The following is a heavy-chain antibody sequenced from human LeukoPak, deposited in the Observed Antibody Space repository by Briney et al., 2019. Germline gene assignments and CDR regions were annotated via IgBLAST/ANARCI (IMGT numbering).Heavy chain of an antibody. CDR3: ARDPTNYYSSGLDS. J-gene: IGHJ3*01. CDR1: GFTLSNSY. Sequence: GGSLRLSCAASGFTLSNSYMSWIRQAPGKGLEWVSYISSSGSTIYYADSVKGRFTVSRDNAKNSLYLQMNSLRAEDTALYYCARDPTNYYSSGLDSWGQGTMVTVSS. V-gene: IGHV3-11*01. D-gene: IGHD3-22*01. CDR2: ISSSGSTI.